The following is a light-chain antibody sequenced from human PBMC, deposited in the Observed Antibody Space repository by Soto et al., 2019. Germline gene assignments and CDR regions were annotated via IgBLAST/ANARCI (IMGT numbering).Light chain of an antibody. V-gene: IGKV4-1*01. J-gene: IGKJ1*01. CDR2: WVS. Sequence: DIVMTQSPDSLAASLGERVTINCRSSQNPGNYVAWYQQKPGQPPQLLIYWVSTRQSGVPGRFSGSGSETDFTLTIGSLQAEDVAVYYCQQFYNSPPTFGQGTKVEIK. CDR3: QQFYNSPPT. CDR1: QNPGNY.